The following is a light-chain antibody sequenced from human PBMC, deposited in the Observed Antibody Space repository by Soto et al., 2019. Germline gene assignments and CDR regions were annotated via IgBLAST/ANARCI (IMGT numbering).Light chain of an antibody. CDR1: SSNIGNNY. CDR3: GAWDSSLSAVV. CDR2: ENN. Sequence: QSVLTQPPSVSAAPGQKVTISCSGSSSNIGNNYVSWYQQLPGTAPKLLIYENNKRPSGIPDRFSGSKSGTSATLGITGLQTGDEAYYYCGAWDSSLSAVVFGGGTKVTVL. V-gene: IGLV1-51*02. J-gene: IGLJ2*01.